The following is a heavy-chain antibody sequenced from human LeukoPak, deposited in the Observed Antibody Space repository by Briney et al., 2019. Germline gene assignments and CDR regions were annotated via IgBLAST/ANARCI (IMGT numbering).Heavy chain of an antibody. Sequence: GESLQISCKGSGYSFINYWIAWVRQMPGKGLEWMGIIYPGDSDTRYSPSLQGQVTISADKSISTADLQWSSLKASDTAMYFCARLYCSGASCYFDYWGQGTLVTVSS. CDR3: ARLYCSGASCYFDY. J-gene: IGHJ4*02. CDR1: GYSFINYW. CDR2: IYPGDSDT. D-gene: IGHD2-15*01. V-gene: IGHV5-51*01.